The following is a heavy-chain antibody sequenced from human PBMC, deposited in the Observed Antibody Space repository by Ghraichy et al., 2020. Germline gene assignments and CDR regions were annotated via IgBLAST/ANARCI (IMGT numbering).Heavy chain of an antibody. V-gene: IGHV3-7*01. CDR3: TRAGRPADY. CDR1: GFTFSRYW. Sequence: GWSLRLSCAASGFTFSRYWMSWVRQVPGKGLEWVAIIKEDGSEKYYVDSVKGRFASSRDNAKYSLFLEMNSLRAEDTAIYYCTRAGRPADYWGQGTLVTVSS. J-gene: IGHJ4*02. CDR2: IKEDGSEK. D-gene: IGHD6-25*01.